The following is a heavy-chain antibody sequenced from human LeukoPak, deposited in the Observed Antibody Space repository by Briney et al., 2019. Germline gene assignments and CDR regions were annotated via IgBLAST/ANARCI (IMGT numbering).Heavy chain of an antibody. CDR3: AKYYYDGSGHSALGS. CDR2: IAYDGSYK. V-gene: IGHV3-30*18. J-gene: IGHJ5*01. Sequence: PGGSLRLSCAASGFTFSSYGMHWVRQAPGTGLEWVTVIAYDGSYKYYADSVKGRFTISRDNSKNTLYLQMNRLRVEDTAVYFCAKYYYDGSGHSALGSWGQGTLVTVSS. D-gene: IGHD3-22*01. CDR1: GFTFSSYG.